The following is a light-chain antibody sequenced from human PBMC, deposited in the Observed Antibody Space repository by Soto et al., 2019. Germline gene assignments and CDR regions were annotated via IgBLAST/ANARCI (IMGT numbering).Light chain of an antibody. J-gene: IGKJ3*01. V-gene: IGKV3-15*01. CDR1: QSISNH. Sequence: EIVMTQSPATLSVSPGERATLSCRASQSISNHLAWYQHKPGQAPRVLIYGASTRATGIPARFSGRGSGTEFTLTISSLQSEDFAVYYCQHYTQWPFTFGPGTKVEIK. CDR3: QHYTQWPFT. CDR2: GAS.